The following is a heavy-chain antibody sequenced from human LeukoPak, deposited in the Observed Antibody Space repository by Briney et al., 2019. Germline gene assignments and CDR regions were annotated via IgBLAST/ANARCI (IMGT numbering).Heavy chain of an antibody. CDR3: ARRVGRYFGERAYYYNYMDV. V-gene: IGHV4-39*06. CDR1: GGSFSSSDYY. D-gene: IGHD3-10*01. CDR2: IYYSGTT. Sequence: SETLSLTCTVSGGSFSSSDYYWGWIRQPPGKGLEWIGSIYYSGTTYYNPSLKSRVTISVDTSKNQFPLKLSSVTAADTAVYYCARRVGRYFGERAYYYNYMDVWGKGTTVTISS. J-gene: IGHJ6*03.